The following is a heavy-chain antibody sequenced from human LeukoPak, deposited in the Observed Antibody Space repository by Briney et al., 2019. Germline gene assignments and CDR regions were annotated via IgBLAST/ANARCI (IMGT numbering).Heavy chain of an antibody. CDR1: GYTFTGYY. CDR2: INPNSGGT. D-gene: IGHD4/OR15-4a*01. V-gene: IGHV1-2*02. J-gene: IGHJ4*02. Sequence: ASVKVSCKASGYTFTGYYMHWVRQAPGQGLEWMGWINPNSGGTNYAQKFQGRVTMTRDTSTSTVYMELSSLRSEDTAVYYCARDFLDYGLDYWGQGTLVTVSS. CDR3: ARDFLDYGLDY.